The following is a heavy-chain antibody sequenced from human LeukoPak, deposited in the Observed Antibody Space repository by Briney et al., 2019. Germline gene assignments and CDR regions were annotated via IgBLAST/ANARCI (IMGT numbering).Heavy chain of an antibody. J-gene: IGHJ4*02. CDR3: ARVYTNSWYRGSLNFDF. Sequence: SETLSLTCTVSGGSINRYGWSWIRQPPGKGLEWIGYIFYTGSTNYNPSPKSRGAMSVDTSKNQFSLKLSTVTAADTAVYYCARVYTNSWYRGSLNFDFWGQGTLVTVSS. V-gene: IGHV4-59*01. D-gene: IGHD6-13*01. CDR2: IFYTGST. CDR1: GGSINRYG.